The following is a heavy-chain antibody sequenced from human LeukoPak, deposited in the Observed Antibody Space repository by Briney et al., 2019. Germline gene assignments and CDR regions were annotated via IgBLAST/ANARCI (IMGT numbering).Heavy chain of an antibody. CDR1: GFSFRHYG. V-gene: IGHV3-23*01. Sequence: GGTLRLSCAASGFSFRHYGMSWVRQAPGKGLEWISGISGSGDNTYFPDSVKGRFTISRDNPKNTLYLQMNSLRAEDTAVYYCAKDRREWELRDAFDLWGQGTLVTVSS. CDR2: ISGSGDNT. D-gene: IGHD1-26*01. J-gene: IGHJ3*01. CDR3: AKDRREWELRDAFDL.